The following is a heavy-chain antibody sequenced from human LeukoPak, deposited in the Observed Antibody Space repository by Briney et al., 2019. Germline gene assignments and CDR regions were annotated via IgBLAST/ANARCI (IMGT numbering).Heavy chain of an antibody. V-gene: IGHV3-74*01. J-gene: IGHJ4*02. D-gene: IGHD7-27*01. CDR1: GFTFSSYA. CDR3: VRDLVYGTGDQRFDY. Sequence: PGGSLRLSCAASGFTFSSYAMSWVRQAPGKGLEWVSRMNSDGSSTNYADSVKGRLTISRDNAKNTLYLQMNGLRVEDTAVYYCVRDLVYGTGDQRFDYWGQGTLVTVSS. CDR2: MNSDGSST.